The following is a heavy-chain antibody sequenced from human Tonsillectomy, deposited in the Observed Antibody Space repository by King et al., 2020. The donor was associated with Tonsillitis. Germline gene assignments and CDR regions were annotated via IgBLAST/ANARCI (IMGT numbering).Heavy chain of an antibody. CDR1: GFTFSTYA. J-gene: IGHJ4*02. D-gene: IGHD2-15*01. V-gene: IGHV3-30*04. CDR2: ISKDEIDK. Sequence: VQLVESGGGVVQPGRSLRLSCAASGFTFSTYAMHWVRQAPGKGLEWVAFISKDEIDKYYADAVKGRFTITRDNSKNTLYQQLSSLRAEDTTVYYCATMADSTKWGQGTLVSVSS. CDR3: ATMADSTK.